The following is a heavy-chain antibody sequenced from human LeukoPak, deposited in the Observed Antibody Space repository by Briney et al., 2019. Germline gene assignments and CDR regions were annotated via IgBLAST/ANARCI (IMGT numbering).Heavy chain of an antibody. CDR1: GFTFSNYS. D-gene: IGHD4-17*01. V-gene: IGHV3-30*02. J-gene: IGHJ4*02. Sequence: GGSLRLSCVASGFTFSNYSMHWVRQAPGKGLGWVAVIRYDGSNKYYADSVKGRFTISRDNSKNTLYLQMNSLRAEDTAVYYCAKDMFYGDYGTWDYWAQGTRVTVSS. CDR2: IRYDGSNK. CDR3: AKDMFYGDYGTWDY.